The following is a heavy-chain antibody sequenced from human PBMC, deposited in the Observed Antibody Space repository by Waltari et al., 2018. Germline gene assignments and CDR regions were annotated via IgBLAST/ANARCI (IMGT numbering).Heavy chain of an antibody. Sequence: QVQLVQSGAEVKKPGASVKVSCKASGYTFTSYYMHWVRQAPGQGLEWMGIINPRGGSTSYAQKVQGRVTMTRDTSTSTVYMELSSLRSEDTAVYYCAKVVVPALMLGGYYYYGMDVWGQGTTVTVSS. D-gene: IGHD2-2*01. CDR1: GYTFTSYY. J-gene: IGHJ6*02. CDR2: INPRGGST. CDR3: AKVVVPALMLGGYYYYGMDV. V-gene: IGHV1-46*01.